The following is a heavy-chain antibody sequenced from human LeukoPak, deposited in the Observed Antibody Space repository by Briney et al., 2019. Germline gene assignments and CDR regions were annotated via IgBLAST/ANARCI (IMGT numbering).Heavy chain of an antibody. D-gene: IGHD6-19*01. J-gene: IGHJ6*02. CDR2: ISYDGSNK. CDR3: ARVLPGDSSGWSPGWYYYYGMDV. CDR1: GFTFSSYA. Sequence: PGRSLRLSCAASGFTFSSYAMHWVRQAPGKGLEWVAVISYDGSNKYYADSVKGRFTISRDNSKNTLYLQMNSLRAEDTAVYYCARVLPGDSSGWSPGWYYYYGMDVWGQGTTVTVSS. V-gene: IGHV3-30*04.